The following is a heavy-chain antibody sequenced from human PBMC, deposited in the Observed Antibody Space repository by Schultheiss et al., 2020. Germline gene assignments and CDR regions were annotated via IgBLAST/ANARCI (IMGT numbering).Heavy chain of an antibody. CDR3: ARDAAGAPLDS. D-gene: IGHD1-14*01. CDR1: GYTFTGYY. Sequence: GESLKISCKASGYTFTGYYMHWVRQAPGQGLEWMGWINTNTGNPTYAQGFTGRFVFSLDTSVSTAYLQISSLKAEDTAVYYCARDAAGAPLDSWGQGTLVTVSS. J-gene: IGHJ4*02. CDR2: INTNTGNP. V-gene: IGHV7-4-1*02.